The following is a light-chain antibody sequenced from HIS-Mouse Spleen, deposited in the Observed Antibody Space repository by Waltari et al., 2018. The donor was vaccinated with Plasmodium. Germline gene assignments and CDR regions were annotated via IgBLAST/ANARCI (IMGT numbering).Light chain of an antibody. CDR3: SSYAGSNNLV. CDR1: ISDVGGYNY. Sequence: QSALTQPPSASGSPGQSVTISCTGTISDVGGYNYVSWYQQHPGKPPKLMIYEVSKRPSGVPGRFACSKSGNTASLTGSGLQAEDEADYYCSSYAGSNNLVFGGGTKLTVL. CDR2: EVS. V-gene: IGLV2-8*01. J-gene: IGLJ2*01.